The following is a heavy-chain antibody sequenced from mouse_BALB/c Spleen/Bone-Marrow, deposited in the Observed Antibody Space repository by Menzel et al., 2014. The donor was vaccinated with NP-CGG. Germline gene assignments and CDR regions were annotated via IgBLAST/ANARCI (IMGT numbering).Heavy chain of an antibody. CDR3: IRSAGTGFVY. CDR1: GYTFTSYY. D-gene: IGHD3-3*01. J-gene: IGHJ3*01. V-gene: IGHV1-53*01. CDR2: TNPSNGGT. Sequence: VQLQQSGTELVKPGASVKLSCKASGYTFTSYYMFWVKQRPGQGLEWIGETNPSNGGTVFNEKFKSKVTLTVDKSSSPAYMQLSGLTSEDSAVYYCIRSAGTGFVYWGQGTLVTVS.